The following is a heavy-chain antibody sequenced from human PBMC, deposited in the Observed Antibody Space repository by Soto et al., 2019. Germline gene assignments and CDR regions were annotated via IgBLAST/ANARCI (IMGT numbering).Heavy chain of an antibody. Sequence: GGSLRLSCAASGFTFSSYAMSWVRQAPGKGLEWVSAISGSGGSTYYADSVKGRFTISRDNSKNTLYLQMNSLRAEDTAVYYCAKDPVPNYYGSGSYPQNFDYWGQGTLVTVSS. V-gene: IGHV3-23*01. D-gene: IGHD3-10*01. CDR3: AKDPVPNYYGSGSYPQNFDY. CDR2: ISGSGGST. J-gene: IGHJ4*02. CDR1: GFTFSSYA.